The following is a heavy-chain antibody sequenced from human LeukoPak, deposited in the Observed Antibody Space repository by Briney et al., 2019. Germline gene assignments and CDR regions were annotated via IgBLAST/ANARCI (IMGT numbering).Heavy chain of an antibody. V-gene: IGHV4-4*07. CDR3: ARHHSSDYYYYYGMDV. Sequence: ASETLSLTCTVSGGSISNYYWSWIRQPAGKALEWIGRIYSGGNTNYNPSLKSRVTMSVDTSKNQFSLKLSSVTAADTAVYYCARHHSSDYYYYYGMDVWGQGTTVTVSS. CDR2: IYSGGNT. CDR1: GGSISNYY. J-gene: IGHJ6*02.